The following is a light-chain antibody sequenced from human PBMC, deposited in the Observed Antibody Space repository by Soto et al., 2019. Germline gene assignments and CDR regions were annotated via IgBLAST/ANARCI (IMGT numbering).Light chain of an antibody. CDR2: GAS. CDR3: QPYGTTPWT. CDR1: QSVCSNC. Sequence: ETVLTQSPGTLSLSPGEGATLSCRASQSVCSNCLAWYQQKPGQAPRLLIFGASSRATGIPDRFSGSGSGTDFTLTISRLEPEDFAVYYCQPYGTTPWTFGQGTKVEIK. J-gene: IGKJ1*01. V-gene: IGKV3-20*01.